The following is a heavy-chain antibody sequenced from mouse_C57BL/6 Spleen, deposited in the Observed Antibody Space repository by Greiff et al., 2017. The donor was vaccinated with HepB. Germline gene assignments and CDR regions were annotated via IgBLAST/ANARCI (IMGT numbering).Heavy chain of an antibody. CDR1: GYTFTDSA. V-gene: IGHV1-67*01. CDR2: ISTYYGDA. Sequence: QVQLKQSGPELVRPGVSVKISCKGSGYTFTDSAMHWVKQSHAKSLEWIGVISTYYGDASYNQKFKDKGTMTVDKSSSKAYMELARLTSEDSAVYYCARPDFYGSSFHDYWGQGTTLTVSS. CDR3: ARPDFYGSSFHDY. D-gene: IGHD1-1*01. J-gene: IGHJ2*01.